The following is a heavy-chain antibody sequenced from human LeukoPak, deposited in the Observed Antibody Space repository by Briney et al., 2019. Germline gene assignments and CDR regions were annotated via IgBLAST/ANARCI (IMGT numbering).Heavy chain of an antibody. Sequence: GGSLRLSCAASGFTFSDYYMSWIRQAPGKGLDWVSYISSSGSTIYYADSVKGRFTISRDNAKNSLYLQMNSLRAEDTAVYYCARDGDYGDSECFDYWGQGTLVTVSS. V-gene: IGHV3-11*01. CDR1: GFTFSDYY. J-gene: IGHJ4*02. D-gene: IGHD4-17*01. CDR3: ARDGDYGDSECFDY. CDR2: ISSSGSTI.